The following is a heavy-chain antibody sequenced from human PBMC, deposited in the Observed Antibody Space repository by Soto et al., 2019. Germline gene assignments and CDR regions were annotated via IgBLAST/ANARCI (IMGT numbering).Heavy chain of an antibody. CDR3: ARFHKYSEANWFDP. V-gene: IGHV4-4*09. D-gene: IGHD2-15*01. Sequence: ETLSLTCSVSGGSIRSFSWSWIRQPPGRGLEWIGYINNSGSTNYNPSLKSRATISVDTSKNQFSLTLTSVTAAGTAVYYCARFHKYSEANWFDPWGQGTLVTVSS. J-gene: IGHJ5*02. CDR1: GGSIRSFS. CDR2: INNSGST.